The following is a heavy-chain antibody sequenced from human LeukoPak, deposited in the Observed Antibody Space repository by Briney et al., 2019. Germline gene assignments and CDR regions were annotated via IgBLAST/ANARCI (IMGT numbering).Heavy chain of an antibody. CDR3: AKNYGSGTYYNYFDS. Sequence: GGSLRLSCAASGFTFSSFAMSWVRRAPGKGLEWVSSISGSGGATYYPDSVKGRFTISRDNSENTLYLQINSLRAEETAVFYCAKNYGSGTYYNYFDSWGQGTLVTVSS. D-gene: IGHD3-10*01. J-gene: IGHJ4*02. V-gene: IGHV3-23*01. CDR1: GFTFSSFA. CDR2: ISGSGGAT.